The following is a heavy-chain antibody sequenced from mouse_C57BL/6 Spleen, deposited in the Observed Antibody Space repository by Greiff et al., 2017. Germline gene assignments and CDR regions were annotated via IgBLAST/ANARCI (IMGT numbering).Heavy chain of an antibody. CDR2: INPSNGGT. Sequence: QVQLQQPGTELVKPGASVTLSCKASGYTFTSYWMHWVKQRPGQGLEWIGNINPSNGGTNYNEKLKSKATLTVDKSSSTDYMQLSSLTSEDSAAYYCARGGTSAWFAYWGQGTLVTVSA. V-gene: IGHV1-53*01. CDR1: GYTFTSYW. D-gene: IGHD3-3*01. J-gene: IGHJ3*01. CDR3: ARGGTSAWFAY.